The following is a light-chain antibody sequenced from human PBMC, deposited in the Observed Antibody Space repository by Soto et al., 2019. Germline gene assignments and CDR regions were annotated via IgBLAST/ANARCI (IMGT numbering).Light chain of an antibody. CDR2: EVT. CDR3: SSYAGSNTFV. V-gene: IGLV2-8*01. J-gene: IGLJ1*01. CDR1: SSDVGEYKY. Sequence: QSALTQPPSASGSPGQSVTISCTGTSSDVGEYKYVSWYQQYPGKAPKLIIYEVTKRPSGVPDRFSGPKSGNTASLTVSGLQAEDEAEYFCSSYAGSNTFVFGTGTKLTVL.